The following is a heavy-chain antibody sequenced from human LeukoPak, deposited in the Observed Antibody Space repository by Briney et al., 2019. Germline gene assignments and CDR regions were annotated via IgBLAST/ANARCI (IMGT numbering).Heavy chain of an antibody. CDR3: AREGGPYRPLDY. J-gene: IGHJ4*02. CDR2: INPNSGGT. Sequence: ASVTVSCKASGYTFTGYYMHWVRQAPGQGLEWMGWINPNSGGTNYAQKFQGRVTMTRDTSISTAYMELSRLRSDDTAVYYCAREGGPYRPLDYSGQGTLVTVSS. CDR1: GYTFTGYY. V-gene: IGHV1-2*02.